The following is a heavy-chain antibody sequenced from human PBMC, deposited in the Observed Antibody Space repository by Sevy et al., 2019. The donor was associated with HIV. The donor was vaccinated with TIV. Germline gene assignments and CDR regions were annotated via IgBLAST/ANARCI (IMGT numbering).Heavy chain of an antibody. D-gene: IGHD1-26*01. CDR3: ARGKSGSYGWFDP. J-gene: IGHJ5*02. CDR2: IYYRGGP. Sequence: SETLSLTCTVSGGSISNYYWNWIRQPPGKGLEWNGYIYYRGGPNYNPSLRSRVTMSVDTSKNQFSLKLSFVTAADTAMSYCARGKSGSYGWFDPWGQGTLVTVSS. V-gene: IGHV4-59*01. CDR1: GGSISNYY.